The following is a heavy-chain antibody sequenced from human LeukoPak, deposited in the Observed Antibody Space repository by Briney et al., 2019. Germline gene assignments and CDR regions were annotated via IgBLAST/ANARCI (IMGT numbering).Heavy chain of an antibody. CDR1: EYSFTSYW. V-gene: IGHV5-51*01. D-gene: IGHD6-13*01. CDR3: ARHIGSSPYYFDY. Sequence: GEPLKISCKGSEYSFTSYWIGWVRQMPGKGLEWMGIIYPGDSDTRYSPSFQGQVTISADKSISTAYLQWSSLKASDTAMYYCARHIGSSPYYFDYWGQGTLVTVSS. CDR2: IYPGDSDT. J-gene: IGHJ4*02.